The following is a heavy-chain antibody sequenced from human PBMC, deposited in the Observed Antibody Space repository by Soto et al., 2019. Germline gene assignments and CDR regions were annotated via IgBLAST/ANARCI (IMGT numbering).Heavy chain of an antibody. CDR3: ARQRTTVVTQAYFDH. V-gene: IGHV4-39*01. CDR1: GESISSSSYY. CDR2: IYYSGRT. D-gene: IGHD2-21*02. J-gene: IGHJ4*02. Sequence: SETLSLTCIVSGESISSSSYYWGWIRQPPGKGSEWIGSIYYSGRTYYNPSFKSRVTISIDTSKNQFSLKLSSVTATDTAVYYCARQRTTVVTQAYFDHWGQGALVTVSS.